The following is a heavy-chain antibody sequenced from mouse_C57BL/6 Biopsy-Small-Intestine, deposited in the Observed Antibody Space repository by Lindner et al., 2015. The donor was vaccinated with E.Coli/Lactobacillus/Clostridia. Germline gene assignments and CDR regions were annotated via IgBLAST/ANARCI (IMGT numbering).Heavy chain of an antibody. CDR2: ISYSGST. Sequence: VQLQESGPGMVKPSQSLSLTCTVTSYSITSGYDWHWIRHFPGNKLEWMGYISYSGSTNYNPSLKSRISITHDTSKNHFFLKLNSVTTEDTATYYCARSNWGGDYFDYWGQGTTLTVSS. J-gene: IGHJ2*01. CDR1: SYSITSGYD. D-gene: IGHD4-1*01. CDR3: ARSNWGGDYFDY. V-gene: IGHV3-1*01.